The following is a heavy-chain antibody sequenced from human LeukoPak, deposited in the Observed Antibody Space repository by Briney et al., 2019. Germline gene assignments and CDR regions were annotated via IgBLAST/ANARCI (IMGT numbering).Heavy chain of an antibody. J-gene: IGHJ6*04. V-gene: IGHV4-61*10. CDR2: IHNSGGT. Sequence: SETLSLTCTVSGASISSGSSYWSWIRQPAGEGLEWIGRIHNSGGTIYNPSLNSRVTISVDTSKNQFSLKLSSVTAADTAVYYCARAGYYFGSGSYSPMDVWGKGTTVTISS. CDR1: GASISSGSSY. CDR3: ARAGYYFGSGSYSPMDV. D-gene: IGHD3-10*01.